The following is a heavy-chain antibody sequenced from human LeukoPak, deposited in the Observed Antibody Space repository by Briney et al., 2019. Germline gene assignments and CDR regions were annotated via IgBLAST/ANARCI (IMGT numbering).Heavy chain of an antibody. CDR3: ASGYDSSGSLDY. D-gene: IGHD3-22*01. J-gene: IGHJ4*02. CDR2: INHSGST. CDR1: GGSFSGYY. V-gene: IGHV4-34*01. Sequence: PSETLSLTCAVYGGSFSGYYWSWIRQPPGKGLEWIGEINHSGSTNYNPSLKSRVTISVDTSKNQFSLKLSSVTAADTAVYYCASGYDSSGSLDYWGQGTLSPSPQ.